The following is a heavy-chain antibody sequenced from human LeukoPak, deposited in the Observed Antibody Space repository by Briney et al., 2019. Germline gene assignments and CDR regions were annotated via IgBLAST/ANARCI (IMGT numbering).Heavy chain of an antibody. CDR1: GGSFSGYY. V-gene: IGHV4-34*01. Sequence: ASETLSLTCAVYGGSFSGYYWSWIRQPPGKGLEWIGEINHSGSTNYNPSLKSRVTISVDTSKNQFSLKLSSVTAADTAVYYCARGPYWNYVNWYFDLWGRGTLVTASS. CDR2: INHSGST. D-gene: IGHD1-7*01. CDR3: ARGPYWNYVNWYFDL. J-gene: IGHJ2*01.